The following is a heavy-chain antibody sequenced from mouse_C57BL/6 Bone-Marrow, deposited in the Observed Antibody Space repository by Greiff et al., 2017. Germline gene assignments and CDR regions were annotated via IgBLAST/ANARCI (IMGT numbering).Heavy chain of an antibody. D-gene: IGHD2-2*01. CDR3: ARGDYAYEGAWFAY. CDR1: GFTFSDYG. J-gene: IGHJ3*01. V-gene: IGHV5-17*01. Sequence: EVMLVESGGGLVKPGGSLKLSCAASGFTFSDYGMHWVRQAPEKGLKWVAYISSGSSTIYYTVTVKGRFTISRANAKNTLFLQMTSLRSEDTAMYYCARGDYAYEGAWFAYWGQGTLVTVSA. CDR2: ISSGSSTI.